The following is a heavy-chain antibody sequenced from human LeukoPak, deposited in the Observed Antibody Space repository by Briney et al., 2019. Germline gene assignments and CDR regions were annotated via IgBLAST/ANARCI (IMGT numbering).Heavy chain of an antibody. CDR2: IYHSGST. J-gene: IGHJ5*01. CDR1: GYSISSGYY. Sequence: SETLSLTCAVSGYSISSGYYWGWIRQPPGKGLEWIGSIYHSGSTYYNPSLKSRVTISVDTSKNQFSLKLSSVTAADTAVYYCARRETYYDFWSGSNPAWFDSWGQGTLVTVSS. V-gene: IGHV4-38-2*01. D-gene: IGHD3-3*01. CDR3: ARRETYYDFWSGSNPAWFDS.